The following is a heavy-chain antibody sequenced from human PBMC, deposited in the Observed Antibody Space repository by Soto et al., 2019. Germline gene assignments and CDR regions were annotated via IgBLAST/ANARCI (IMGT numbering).Heavy chain of an antibody. CDR2: IYYSGST. J-gene: IGHJ4*02. CDR3: ARSAGYCSSTSCRDFDY. V-gene: IGHV4-31*03. CDR1: GGSISSGGYY. D-gene: IGHD2-2*01. Sequence: QVQLQESGPGLVKPSQTLSLTCTVSGGSISSGGYYWSWIRQHPGKGLEWIGYIYYSGSTYYNPSLKSRVTISGDTSKNQFSLKLSSVTAADTAVYYCARSAGYCSSTSCRDFDYWGQGTLVTVSS.